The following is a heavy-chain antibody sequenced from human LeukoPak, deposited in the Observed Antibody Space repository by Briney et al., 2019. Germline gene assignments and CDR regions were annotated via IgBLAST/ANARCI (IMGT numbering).Heavy chain of an antibody. D-gene: IGHD1-1*01. J-gene: IGHJ4*02. V-gene: IGHV4-34*01. CDR3: ARLTSNGPNFDY. CDR1: GGSFSGYY. Sequence: ASETLSLTCAVYGGSFSGYYWSWIRQPPGKGLEWVGEINHSGSTNYNPSLKSRVTISVDTSKNQFSLKLSSVTAADTAVYYCARLTSNGPNFDYWGQGTLVTVSS. CDR2: INHSGST.